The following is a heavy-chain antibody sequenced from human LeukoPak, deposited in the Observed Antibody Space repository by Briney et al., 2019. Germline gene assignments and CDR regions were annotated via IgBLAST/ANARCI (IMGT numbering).Heavy chain of an antibody. CDR3: ARVGSSSWYWGYVDY. J-gene: IGHJ4*02. Sequence: PGGSLRLSCAASGFTFSDYWMTWVRQAPGKGLEWVAHIKQDGSERYYGDSVKGRFTISRDNAKNLVYLQLNSLGAGDTAVYYCARVGSSSWYWGYVDYWGQGTLVTVSS. V-gene: IGHV3-7*01. CDR2: IKQDGSER. D-gene: IGHD6-13*01. CDR1: GFTFSDYW.